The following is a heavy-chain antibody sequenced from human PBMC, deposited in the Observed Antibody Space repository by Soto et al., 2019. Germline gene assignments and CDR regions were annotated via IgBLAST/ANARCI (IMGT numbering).Heavy chain of an antibody. CDR2: ISDTGSG. CDR3: ARSNSGYDPLGMDV. J-gene: IGHJ6*02. D-gene: IGHD5-12*01. CDR1: GGSVISGSYY. V-gene: IGHV4-61*01. Sequence: QVQLQESGPGLVKPSETLSLTCTVSGGSVISGSYYWSWIRQPPGKGLEWVGCISDTGSGDYNASLMSRVIISVHTSKRQFSLRLNSVTAADTAVYYCARSNSGYDPLGMDVWGQGTTVTVSS.